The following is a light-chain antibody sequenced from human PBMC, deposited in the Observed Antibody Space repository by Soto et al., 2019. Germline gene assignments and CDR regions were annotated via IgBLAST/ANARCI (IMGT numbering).Light chain of an antibody. CDR3: SSYAGSYSYV. Sequence: QSALTQPRSVSGSPGQSATISCTGTSSDVGVYNYVSWYQQSPGRAPQLMIYDVNKRPSGVPDRFSGSKSANTASLTISGLQADDEADYYCSSYAGSYSYVFGTGTKVTVL. CDR2: DVN. CDR1: SSDVGVYNY. V-gene: IGLV2-11*01. J-gene: IGLJ1*01.